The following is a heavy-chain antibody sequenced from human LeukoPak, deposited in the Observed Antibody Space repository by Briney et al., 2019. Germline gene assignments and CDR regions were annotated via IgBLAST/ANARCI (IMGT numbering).Heavy chain of an antibody. CDR3: TSLGTV. Sequence: GRSLRLSCAASGSMFSTYGMHWVRQAPGKGLEWVAFIRKDGTSEYYKDSVKGRFTISRYNSKNIMYLQMNSLRVEDTAMYYCTSLGTVWGQGTLVSLSS. CDR1: GSMFSTYG. CDR2: IRKDGTSE. V-gene: IGHV3-30*02. J-gene: IGHJ4*02. D-gene: IGHD4-17*01.